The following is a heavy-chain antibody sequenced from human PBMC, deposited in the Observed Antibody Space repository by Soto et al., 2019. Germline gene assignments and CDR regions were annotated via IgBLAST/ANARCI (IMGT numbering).Heavy chain of an antibody. D-gene: IGHD2-15*01. Sequence: SETLSVTCTVSGGSISSDYWSWIRQPPGKGLEWIGYIYYSGSTNYNPSLKSRVTISVDTSKDQFSLKLSSVTAADTAVYYCARDPSYRSGGSCYYFDYWGQGTLVTVSS. CDR1: GGSISSDY. CDR2: IYYSGST. CDR3: ARDPSYRSGGSCYYFDY. J-gene: IGHJ4*02. V-gene: IGHV4-59*01.